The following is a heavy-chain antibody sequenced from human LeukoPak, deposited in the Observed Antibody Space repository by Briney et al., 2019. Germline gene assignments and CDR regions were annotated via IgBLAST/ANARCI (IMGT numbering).Heavy chain of an antibody. CDR1: GFTFSSYA. D-gene: IGHD3-10*01. Sequence: GGSLRLSRAASGFTFSSYAMIWVRQAPGKGLEWASGISGSGGSTYYADSVKGRFTISRDNSKNTLYLQMNSLRAEDTALYYCAKEGEYGAFDIWGQGTTVTVSS. CDR2: ISGSGGST. J-gene: IGHJ3*02. CDR3: AKEGEYGAFDI. V-gene: IGHV3-23*01.